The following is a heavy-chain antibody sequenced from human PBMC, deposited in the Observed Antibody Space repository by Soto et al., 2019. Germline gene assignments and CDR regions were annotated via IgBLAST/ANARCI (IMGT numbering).Heavy chain of an antibody. Sequence: EGSLRLSCAASGFTFRDYYMSWIRQAPGKGLEWVSDISSSSTYINYADSVKGRYTISRDNAKNSLYLQMNSLRAEDTAVYFCARGPDYYDSSGYYPLAYWGQGTLVTVSS. CDR3: ARGPDYYDSSGYYPLAY. J-gene: IGHJ4*02. V-gene: IGHV3-11*06. CDR1: GFTFRDYY. CDR2: ISSSSTYI. D-gene: IGHD3-22*01.